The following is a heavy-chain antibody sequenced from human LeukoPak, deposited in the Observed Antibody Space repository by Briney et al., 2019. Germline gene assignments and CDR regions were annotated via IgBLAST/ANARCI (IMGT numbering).Heavy chain of an antibody. Sequence: PSETLSLTCTVSGYSISSGYYWGWIRQPPGKGLEWIGSTYHSGSTYYNPSLKSRVTISVDTSKNQLSLKLSSVTAADTAVYYCARLLELLGNWFDPWGQGTLVTVSS. CDR1: GYSISSGYY. V-gene: IGHV4-38-2*02. D-gene: IGHD1-7*01. J-gene: IGHJ5*02. CDR2: TYHSGST. CDR3: ARLLELLGNWFDP.